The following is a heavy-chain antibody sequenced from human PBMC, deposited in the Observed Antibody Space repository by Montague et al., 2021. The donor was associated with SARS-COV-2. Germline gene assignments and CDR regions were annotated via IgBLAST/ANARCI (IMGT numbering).Heavy chain of an antibody. D-gene: IGHD3-22*01. CDR3: ARGAKRVFTYDDESSGYASDY. CDR1: GGSFSAYY. J-gene: IGHJ4*02. Sequence: SETLSLTCAVYGGSFSAYYWCSFRQPPGEELVWSVEVIHSGSTNYYPSLQSRVAILLDTSKNQFSLKLSSVKAAETAAYYCARGAKRVFTYDDESSGYASDYWGQGTLVTVSS. CDR2: VIHSGST. V-gene: IGHV4-34*12.